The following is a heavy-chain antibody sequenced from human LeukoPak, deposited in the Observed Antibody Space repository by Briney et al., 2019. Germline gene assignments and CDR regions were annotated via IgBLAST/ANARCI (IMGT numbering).Heavy chain of an antibody. J-gene: IGHJ4*02. CDR2: ISGSGGST. CDR3: ARVFFWTMVRGDNDY. Sequence: GGSLRLSCAASGFTFSSYAMSWVRQAPGKGLEWVSAISGSGGSTYYADSVKGRFTISRDNSKNTLYLQMNSLRAEDTAVYYCARVFFWTMVRGDNDYWGQGTLVTVSS. V-gene: IGHV3-23*01. CDR1: GFTFSSYA. D-gene: IGHD3-10*01.